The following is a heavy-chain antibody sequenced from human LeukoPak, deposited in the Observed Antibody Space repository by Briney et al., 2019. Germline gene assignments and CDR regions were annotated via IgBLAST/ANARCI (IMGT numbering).Heavy chain of an antibody. CDR1: GGTFSSYA. V-gene: IGHV1-69*04. J-gene: IGHJ4*02. CDR2: IIPILGIA. D-gene: IGHD3-22*01. CDR3: ARDPPYYYDSSGAIPD. Sequence: SVKVSCKASGGTFSSYAISWVRQAPGQGLEWMGRIIPILGIANYAQKFQGRVTITAGKSTSTAYMELSSLRSEDTAVYYCARDPPYYYDSSGAIPDWGQGTLVTVSS.